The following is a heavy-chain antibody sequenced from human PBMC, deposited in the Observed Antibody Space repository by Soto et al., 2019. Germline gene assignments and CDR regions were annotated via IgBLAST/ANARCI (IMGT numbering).Heavy chain of an antibody. CDR2: ISWNSGSI. Sequence: GGSLRLSCAASGFTFDDYAMHWVRQAPGKGLEWVSGISWNSGSIGYADSVKGRFTISRDNAKNSLYLQMNSLRAEDTALYYCAKDNSYDFWSGYSRDYNWFDPWGQGTLVTVSS. D-gene: IGHD3-3*01. CDR1: GFTFDDYA. V-gene: IGHV3-9*01. J-gene: IGHJ5*02. CDR3: AKDNSYDFWSGYSRDYNWFDP.